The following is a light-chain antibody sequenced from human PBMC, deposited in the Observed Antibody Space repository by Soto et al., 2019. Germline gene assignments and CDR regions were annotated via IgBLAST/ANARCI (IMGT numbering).Light chain of an antibody. CDR3: SSFAGSNNFWV. J-gene: IGLJ3*02. V-gene: IGLV2-8*01. Sequence: QSALTQPPSASGSPGQSVTISCAGTSSDVGNYNFVSWFQQHPGKAPKLMIYAVTKRPSGVPDRFSGSKSGNTASLTVSGLQADDEAYYYCSSFAGSNNFWVFGGGTQLTVL. CDR2: AVT. CDR1: SSDVGNYNF.